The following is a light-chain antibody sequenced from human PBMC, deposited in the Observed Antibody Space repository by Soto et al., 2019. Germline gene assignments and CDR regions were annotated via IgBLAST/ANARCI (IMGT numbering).Light chain of an antibody. V-gene: IGKV3-20*01. J-gene: IGKJ1*01. CDR3: QQYGSSPPT. CDR1: QSLSSSY. Sequence: EIVLTQSPGTLSLSPGERATLSCRASQSLSSSYLAWYQQKPGQAPRLLIYGASSRATGIPDRFSGSGSGTDFTLTISRLEPEDFAVYYCQQYGSSPPTFGQGTKVDIK. CDR2: GAS.